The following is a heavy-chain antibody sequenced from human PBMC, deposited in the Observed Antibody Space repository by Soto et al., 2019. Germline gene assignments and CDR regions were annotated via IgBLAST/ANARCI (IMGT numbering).Heavy chain of an antibody. CDR2: IYYSGST. D-gene: IGHD6-13*01. V-gene: IGHV4-30-4*01. CDR3: ARSAGSWYSYFQH. J-gene: IGHJ1*01. Sequence: QVQLQESGPGLVKPSQTLSLTCTVSGGSISSGDYYWSWIRQPPGKGLEWIGYIYYSGSTNYNPSLKSRVTISVDTSKNQFSLKLSSVTAADTAVYYCARSAGSWYSYFQHWGQGTLVTVSS. CDR1: GGSISSGDYY.